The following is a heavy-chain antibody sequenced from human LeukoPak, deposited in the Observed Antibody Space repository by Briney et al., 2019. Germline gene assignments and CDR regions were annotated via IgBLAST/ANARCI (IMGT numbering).Heavy chain of an antibody. J-gene: IGHJ4*02. Sequence: GGSLRLSCAASGFTVSSNYMTWVRQAPGKWLEWVSVIYSGGNTYYADSVKGRFTISRDNSKNTLYLQMNSLRAEDTAIYYCARDDVASVFDYWGQGTLVTVSS. CDR2: IYSGGNT. CDR3: ARDDVASVFDY. CDR1: GFTVSSNY. V-gene: IGHV3-66*02. D-gene: IGHD3-16*01.